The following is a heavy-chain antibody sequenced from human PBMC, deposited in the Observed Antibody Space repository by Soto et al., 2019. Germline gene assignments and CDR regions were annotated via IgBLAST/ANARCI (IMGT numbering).Heavy chain of an antibody. CDR3: AREAYSYYYDSSGYLGY. V-gene: IGHV3-33*01. J-gene: IGHJ4*02. CDR2: IWYDGSNK. CDR1: GFTFSSYG. Sequence: QVQLVESGGGVVQPGRSLRLSCAASGFTFSSYGMHWVRQAPGKGLEWVAVIWYDGSNKYYADSVKGRFTISRDNSKNTLYLQMNSLRAEDTGGYYCAREAYSYYYDSSGYLGYWGQGSLVTVSS. D-gene: IGHD3-22*01.